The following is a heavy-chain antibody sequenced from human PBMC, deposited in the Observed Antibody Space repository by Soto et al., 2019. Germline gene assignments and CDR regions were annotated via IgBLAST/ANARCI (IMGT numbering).Heavy chain of an antibody. Sequence: QVQLVESGGGVVQPGRSLRLSRAASGFTFSSYGMHWVRQAPGKGLEWVAVISYDGSNKYYADSVKGRFTISRDNSKNTLYLQMNSLRAEDTAVYYCAKDSSPPLILTGINGMDVWGQGTTVTVSS. V-gene: IGHV3-30*18. J-gene: IGHJ6*02. CDR2: ISYDGSNK. D-gene: IGHD3-9*01. CDR3: AKDSSPPLILTGINGMDV. CDR1: GFTFSSYG.